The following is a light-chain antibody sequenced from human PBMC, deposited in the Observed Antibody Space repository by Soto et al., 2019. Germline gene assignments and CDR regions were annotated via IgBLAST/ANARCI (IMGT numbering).Light chain of an antibody. CDR2: GAS. CDR1: QSVSSN. Sequence: EIVMTHSPSTLSVSPGEIATLSCRVSQSVSSNLAWYQQKPGQAPRLLIYGASSRATGIPDRFSGSGSGTDFPLTISRLEPEDFAVYYCQQYGSSPTFGQGTKVDIK. CDR3: QQYGSSPT. V-gene: IGKV3-20*01. J-gene: IGKJ1*01.